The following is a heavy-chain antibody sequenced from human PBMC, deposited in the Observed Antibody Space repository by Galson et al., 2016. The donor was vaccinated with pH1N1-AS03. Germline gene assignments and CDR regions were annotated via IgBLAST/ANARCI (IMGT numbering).Heavy chain of an antibody. Sequence: ETLSLTCAVSGDSISTSNWWSWVRQPPGKGLEWIGEVSHAGRTNYSPSLKSRVTISLDKSKNQFSLQLTSVTAADTAAYYCARDVLPYSLGLDVWGQGTTVTVSS. CDR3: ARDVLPYSLGLDV. J-gene: IGHJ6*02. CDR2: VSHAGRT. V-gene: IGHV4-4*02. D-gene: IGHD5-18*01. CDR1: GDSISTSNW.